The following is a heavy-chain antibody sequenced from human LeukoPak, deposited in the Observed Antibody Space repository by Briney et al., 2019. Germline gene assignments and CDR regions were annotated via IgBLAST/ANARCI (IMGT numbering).Heavy chain of an antibody. CDR1: GGSISSYY. CDR3: ARNRGGDNWFDP. D-gene: IGHD2-15*01. J-gene: IGHJ5*02. V-gene: IGHV4-34*01. CDR2: INHSGST. Sequence: PSETLSLTCTVSGGSISSYYWSWIRQPPGKGLEWIGEINHSGSTNYNPSLKSRVTISVDTSKNQFSLKLSSVTAADTAVYYCARNRGGDNWFDPWGQGTLVTVSS.